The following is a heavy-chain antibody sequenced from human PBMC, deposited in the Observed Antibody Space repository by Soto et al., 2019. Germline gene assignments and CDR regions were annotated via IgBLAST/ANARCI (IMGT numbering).Heavy chain of an antibody. D-gene: IGHD2-15*01. Sequence: SETLSLTCTVSGGSISPFYWSWVRQPPEKGLEWIGYLYYSGNTNYNPSLKSRVTISVDASKNQVSLRLTSVTAADTAVYYCARVGGVAARTFDYWGQGTVVPVSS. CDR2: LYYSGNT. V-gene: IGHV4-59*01. J-gene: IGHJ4*02. CDR1: GGSISPFY. CDR3: ARVGGVAARTFDY.